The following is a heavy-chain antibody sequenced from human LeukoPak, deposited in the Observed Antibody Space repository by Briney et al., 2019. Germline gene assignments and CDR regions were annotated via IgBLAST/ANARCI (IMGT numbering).Heavy chain of an antibody. V-gene: IGHV1-69*05. CDR1: GGTFSSYA. CDR2: IIPIFGTA. Sequence: SVKVSCKASGGTFSSYAISWVRQAPGQGLEWMGGIIPIFGTANYAQKFQGRVTITTDESTSTAYMELSSLRSEDTAVYYCASSSSVVPSAPVDYWGQGTLVTVSS. CDR3: ASSSSVVPSAPVDY. J-gene: IGHJ4*02. D-gene: IGHD2-2*01.